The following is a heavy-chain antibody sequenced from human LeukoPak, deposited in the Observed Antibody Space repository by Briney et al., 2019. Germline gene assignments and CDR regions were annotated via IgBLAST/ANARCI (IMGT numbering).Heavy chain of an antibody. CDR1: GGSISSYY. CDR2: IYYSGST. Sequence: SETLSLTCTVSGGSISSYYWGWIRQPPGKGLEWIGYIYYSGSTNYNPSLKSRVTISVDTSKNQFSLKLSSVTAADTAVYYCARAPHNFWSGYGMDAWGQGTTVTVSS. V-gene: IGHV4-59*01. CDR3: ARAPHNFWSGYGMDA. J-gene: IGHJ6*02. D-gene: IGHD3-3*01.